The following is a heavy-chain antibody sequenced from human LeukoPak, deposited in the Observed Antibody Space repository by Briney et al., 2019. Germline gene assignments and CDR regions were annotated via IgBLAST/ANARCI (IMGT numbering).Heavy chain of an antibody. Sequence: LETLSLTRTVSGGSISTYYWTWIRQPPGKGLEWVGHVYYTGSIHYYPSLKSRVNISVDASRNQFSLNLRSVTAADTAVYYCARDRWEGYDILTGNFYHYGMDVWGQGTTVTVSS. CDR3: ARDRWEGYDILTGNFYHYGMDV. D-gene: IGHD3-9*01. CDR2: VYYTGSI. CDR1: GGSISTYY. J-gene: IGHJ6*02. V-gene: IGHV4-59*01.